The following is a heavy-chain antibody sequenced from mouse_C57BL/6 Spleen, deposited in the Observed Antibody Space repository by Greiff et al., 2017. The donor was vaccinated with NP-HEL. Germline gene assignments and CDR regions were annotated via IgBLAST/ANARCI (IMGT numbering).Heavy chain of an antibody. Sequence: EVQLQQSGAEFVRPGASVKLSCTASGFNIKDYYMHWVKQRPEQGLEWIGRIDPEDGDTEYAPKFQGKATMTADTSSNTAYLQLSSLTSEDTAVYYYTSYYYGSSYGWFAYGGQGTLVTVSA. V-gene: IGHV14-1*01. CDR3: TSYYYGSSYGWFAY. D-gene: IGHD1-1*01. CDR1: GFNIKDYY. J-gene: IGHJ3*01. CDR2: IDPEDGDT.